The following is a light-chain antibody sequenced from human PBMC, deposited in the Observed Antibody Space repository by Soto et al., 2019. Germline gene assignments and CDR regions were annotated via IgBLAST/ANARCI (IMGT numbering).Light chain of an antibody. V-gene: IGKV1-5*03. J-gene: IGKJ3*01. CDR3: QQSFT. CDR1: QSISSW. Sequence: DIQMTQSPSTLSASVGDRVTITCRASQSISSWLAWYQQKPGKAPKLLIYKASSLESGVPSRFSGSGSGTEFTLTIGSLQADDFATYYCQQSFTFGPGTKVEIK. CDR2: KAS.